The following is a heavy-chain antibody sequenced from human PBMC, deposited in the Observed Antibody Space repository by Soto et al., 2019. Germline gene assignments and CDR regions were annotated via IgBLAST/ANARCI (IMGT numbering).Heavy chain of an antibody. V-gene: IGHV4-39*01. CDR2: MYYSGST. Sequence: QLQLQESGPGLVKPSETLSLSCTVSGDSISTSSSYYWGWIRQPPGKGLEWIANMYYSGSTYYNPSLKSRVTTSLETSKNQFSLKLSSVTAADTAVYYCARIKIVGILTYYMDVWGKGTKVTV. CDR3: ARIKIVGILTYYMDV. CDR1: GDSISTSSSYY. J-gene: IGHJ6*03. D-gene: IGHD3-3*01.